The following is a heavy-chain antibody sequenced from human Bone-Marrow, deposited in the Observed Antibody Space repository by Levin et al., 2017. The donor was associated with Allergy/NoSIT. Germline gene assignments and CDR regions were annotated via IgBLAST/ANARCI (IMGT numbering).Heavy chain of an antibody. D-gene: IGHD3-3*01. V-gene: IGHV3-30*18. J-gene: IGHJ4*02. CDR3: AKDFGAFWDFWSGYYLGY. CDR1: GFTFSSYG. Sequence: LSLTCAASGFTFSSYGMHWVRQAPGKGLEWVAVISYDGSNKYYADSVKGRFTISRDNSKNTLYLQMNSLRAEDTAVYYCAKDFGAFWDFWSGYYLGYWGQGTLVTVSS. CDR2: ISYDGSNK.